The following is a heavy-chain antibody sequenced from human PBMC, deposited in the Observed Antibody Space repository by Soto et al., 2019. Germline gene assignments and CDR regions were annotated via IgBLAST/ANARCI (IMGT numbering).Heavy chain of an antibody. D-gene: IGHD3-10*01. Sequence: SGTLGLTCAVYVVSFVGYHCTLVRQPPVKWLEWIGDIHQSGSTNYSPSLNSRFTISIDTSSNQFSLRLNSVTPAYTSVYYCARGGRYSDLFHGRATSRGLERWGKG. J-gene: IGHJ6*01. CDR1: VVSFVGYH. CDR2: IHQSGST. CDR3: ARGGRYSDLFHGRATSRGLER. V-gene: IGHV4-34*01.